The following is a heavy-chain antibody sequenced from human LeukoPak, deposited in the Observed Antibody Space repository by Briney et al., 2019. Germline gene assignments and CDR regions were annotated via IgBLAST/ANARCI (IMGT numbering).Heavy chain of an antibody. D-gene: IGHD5-12*01. V-gene: IGHV1-8*01. J-gene: IGHJ6*03. Sequence: GASVKVSCKASGYTFTSYDINWVRQATGQGLEWMGWMNPNSGNTGYAQKFQGRVTMTRDMSTSTVYMELSSLRSEDTAVYYCARDASSGYSVGFRYYYYMDVWGKGTTVTVSS. CDR2: MNPNSGNT. CDR1: GYTFTSYD. CDR3: ARDASSGYSVGFRYYYYMDV.